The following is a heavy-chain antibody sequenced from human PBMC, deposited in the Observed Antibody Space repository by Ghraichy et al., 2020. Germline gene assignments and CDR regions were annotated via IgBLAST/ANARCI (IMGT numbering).Heavy chain of an antibody. J-gene: IGHJ6*03. V-gene: IGHV4-38-2*01. CDR1: GYSISSAYY. D-gene: IGHD4-23*01. Sequence: SETLSLTCAVSGYSISSAYYWGWIRQPPGKGLEWIGSIYHSGGTYSNPSLKSRVTMSVDTSKNQFSLEVSSVTAADTAVYYCARHVIRNSGSYYYYYVDVWGKGTTVTVSS. CDR2: IYHSGGT. CDR3: ARHVIRNSGSYYYYYVDV.